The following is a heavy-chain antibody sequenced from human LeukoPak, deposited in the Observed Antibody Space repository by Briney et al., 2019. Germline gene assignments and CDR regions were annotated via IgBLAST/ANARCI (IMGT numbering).Heavy chain of an antibody. V-gene: IGHV3-23*01. CDR1: GFTFSSYA. J-gene: IGHJ3*02. D-gene: IGHD6-19*01. Sequence: GGSLRLSCAASGFTFSSYAMSWVRQAPGKGLEWVSAISGSGGSTYCADSVKGRFTISRDSSKNTLYLQMNSLRAEDTAVYYCAKDRGQVAGTADDAFDIWGQGTMVTVSS. CDR3: AKDRGQVAGTADDAFDI. CDR2: ISGSGGST.